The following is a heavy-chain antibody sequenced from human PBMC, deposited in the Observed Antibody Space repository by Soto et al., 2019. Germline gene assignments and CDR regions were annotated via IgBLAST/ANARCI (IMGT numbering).Heavy chain of an antibody. J-gene: IGHJ1*01. D-gene: IGHD3-22*01. V-gene: IGHV3-21*01. CDR3: ARDGDSSGYYPEYFQH. CDR2: ISSISSYI. Sequence: GGSLRLSCASSGFTFSSYIMNCVRQTPGKGLEWVSSISSISSYIYYADSVKGRFTISRGNAKNSLYLQMNSLRAEDTAVYYCARDGDSSGYYPEYFQHWGQGTLVTVSS. CDR1: GFTFSSYI.